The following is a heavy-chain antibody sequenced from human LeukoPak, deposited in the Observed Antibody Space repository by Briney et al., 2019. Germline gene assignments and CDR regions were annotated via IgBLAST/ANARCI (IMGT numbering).Heavy chain of an antibody. CDR1: GFTFSAHY. V-gene: IGHV3-11*01. CDR3: TRDPDTSSKVDF. J-gene: IGHJ4*02. CDR2: IDSNGRAL. D-gene: IGHD5-18*01. Sequence: GGSLRLSCAASGFTFSAHYMSWIRQAPGKGLEWVSYIDSNGRALYYAASVKGRFTISRDNAKNSLFLQMDSLRAEDTAVYFCTRDPDTSSKVDFWGQGTLVTVSS.